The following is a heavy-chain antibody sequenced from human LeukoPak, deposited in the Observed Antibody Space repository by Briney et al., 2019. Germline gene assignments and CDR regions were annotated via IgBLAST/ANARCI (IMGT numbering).Heavy chain of an antibody. V-gene: IGHV4-59*01. CDR2: IYHSGST. CDR1: GGSISSYY. J-gene: IGHJ4*02. Sequence: PSETLSLTCTVSGGSISSYYWSWIRRPPGKGLEWIGYIYHSGSTNYNPSLKSRVSISVDTSKNQFSLKLSSVTAADTAVYYCARANSSLYYDSSGYWDYWGQGTLVTVSS. D-gene: IGHD3-22*01. CDR3: ARANSSLYYDSSGYWDY.